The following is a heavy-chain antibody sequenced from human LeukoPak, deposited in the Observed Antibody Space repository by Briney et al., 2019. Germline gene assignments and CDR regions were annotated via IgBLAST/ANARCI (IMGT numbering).Heavy chain of an antibody. V-gene: IGHV1-2*02. D-gene: IGHD1-20*01. J-gene: IGHJ4*02. CDR1: GYTFTGYY. CDR2: INPNSGGT. CDR3: ARDPRSITGISFDY. Sequence: ASVKVSCKASGYTFTGYYMHWVRQAPGQGLEWMGWINPNSGGTNYAQKFQGRVTMTRDTSISTAYMELSRLRSDDTAVYYCARDPRSITGISFDYWGRGTLVTVSS.